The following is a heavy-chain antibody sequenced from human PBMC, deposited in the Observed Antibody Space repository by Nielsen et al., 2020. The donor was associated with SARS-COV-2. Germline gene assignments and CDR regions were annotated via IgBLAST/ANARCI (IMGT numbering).Heavy chain of an antibody. CDR2: IYYSGST. CDR3: ARALPGAGMGHYYGMDV. J-gene: IGHJ6*02. Sequence: GSLRLSCTVSGGSISSSSYYWGWIRQPPGKGLEWIGSIYYSGSTYYNPSLKSRVTISVDTSKNQFSLKLSSVTAADTAVYYCARALPGAGMGHYYGMDVWGQGTTVTVSS. D-gene: IGHD1-14*01. CDR1: GGSISSSSYY. V-gene: IGHV4-39*07.